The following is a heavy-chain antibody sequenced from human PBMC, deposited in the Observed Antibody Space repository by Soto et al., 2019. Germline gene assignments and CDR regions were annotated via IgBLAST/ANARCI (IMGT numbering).Heavy chain of an antibody. D-gene: IGHD2-15*01. J-gene: IGHJ5*02. CDR2: IYTSGST. CDR3: ARDRCSGGSCYHNWFDP. V-gene: IGHV4-4*07. CDR1: GGSISSYY. Sequence: RSLTCTVSGGSISSYYWSWIRQPAGKGLEWIGRIYTSGSTNYNPSLKSRVTMSVDTSKNQFSLKLSSVTAADTAVYYCARDRCSGGSCYHNWFDPWGQGTLVTVYS.